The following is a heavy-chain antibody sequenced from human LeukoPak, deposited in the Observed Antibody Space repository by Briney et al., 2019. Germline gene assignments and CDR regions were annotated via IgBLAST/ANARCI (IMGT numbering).Heavy chain of an antibody. CDR3: TRHPGGNAAHRFDY. Sequence: SETLSLTCTVSGGSLSNYSWSWIRQPPGTGLEWIGYVYSSGSTHYNPSLQSRVTISVDTSKNQLSLNLNSVTAADTAVYYCTRHPGGNAAHRFDYWGQGFLVTVSS. J-gene: IGHJ4*02. CDR1: GGSLSNYS. D-gene: IGHD4-23*01. V-gene: IGHV4-59*08. CDR2: VYSSGST.